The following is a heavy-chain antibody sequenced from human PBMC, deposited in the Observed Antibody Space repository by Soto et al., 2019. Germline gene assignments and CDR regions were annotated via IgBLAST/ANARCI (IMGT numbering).Heavy chain of an antibody. V-gene: IGHV3-23*01. J-gene: IGHJ4*02. Sequence: EVQLLDSGGGLVQPGGSLRLSCAASGFTFSSYAMNWVRQAPGKGLEWVSVISGSGDSTYYADSVKGRFTISRDNSKNTLYLQMNSLRAEDTAVYYCARRGPDTYFDYWGQGTLVTVSS. CDR2: ISGSGDST. D-gene: IGHD3-10*01. CDR1: GFTFSSYA. CDR3: ARRGPDTYFDY.